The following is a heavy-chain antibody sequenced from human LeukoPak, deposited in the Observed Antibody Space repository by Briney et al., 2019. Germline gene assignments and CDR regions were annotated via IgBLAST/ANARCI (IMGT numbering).Heavy chain of an antibody. CDR2: IYYSGST. D-gene: IGHD4-23*01. V-gene: IGHV4-30-4*01. CDR1: GGSISSGDYY. J-gene: IGHJ4*02. CDR3: ARTTVVTLVDY. Sequence: SETLSLTCTVSGGSISSGDYYWSWIRQPPGKGLEWIGYIYYSGSTYYNPPLKSRVTISVDTSKNQFSLKLSSVTAADTAVYYCARTTVVTLVDYWGQGTLVTVSS.